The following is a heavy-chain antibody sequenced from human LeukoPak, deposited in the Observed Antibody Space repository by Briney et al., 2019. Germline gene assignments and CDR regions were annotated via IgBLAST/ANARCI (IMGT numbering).Heavy chain of an antibody. J-gene: IGHJ4*02. V-gene: IGHV4-39*01. CDR2: IYDGGSA. D-gene: IGHD2-2*01. CDR1: GASVSSNNYY. Sequence: AETLSLTCTVSGASVSSNNYYWVWIRQPPGKELEWIASIYDGGSAYYNPSLNSRVTISVDTSENHFSLKLRSVTAADTAIYFCARQLKLIPAATLDYWGQGTLVTVSS. CDR3: ARQLKLIPAATLDY.